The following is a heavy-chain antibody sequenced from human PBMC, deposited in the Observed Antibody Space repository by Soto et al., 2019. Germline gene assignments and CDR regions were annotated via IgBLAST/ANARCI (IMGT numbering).Heavy chain of an antibody. D-gene: IGHD3-3*01. CDR3: AREYYDFWSVTYSYYGLDV. V-gene: IGHV4-59*01. Sequence: PSEPLSLACTVSVGSISRYYWRWIRQAPGLVLEWIGNIFSSGSTNYNPSLKSRVAISVDTSKNQVSLKLNAVTTADTAVYYCAREYYDFWSVTYSYYGLDVWGQGTTVTVSS. J-gene: IGHJ6*02. CDR1: VGSISRYY. CDR2: IFSSGST.